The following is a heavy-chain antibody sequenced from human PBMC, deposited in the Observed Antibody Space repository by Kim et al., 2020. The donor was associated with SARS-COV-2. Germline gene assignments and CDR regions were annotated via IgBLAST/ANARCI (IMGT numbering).Heavy chain of an antibody. CDR2: TYYRSKWYN. CDR3: ARDRGHSSSWSGAGWSRRGWPARPRWYCGMDV. CDR1: GDSVSSNSAA. D-gene: IGHD6-13*01. Sequence: SQTLSLTCAISGDSVSSNSAAWNWIRQSPSRGLEWLGRTYYRSKWYNDYAVSVKSRITINPDTSKNQFSLQLNSVTPEDTAVYYCARDRGHSSSWSGAGWSRRGWPARPRWYCGMDVWGQGTTVTVSS. J-gene: IGHJ6*02. V-gene: IGHV6-1*01.